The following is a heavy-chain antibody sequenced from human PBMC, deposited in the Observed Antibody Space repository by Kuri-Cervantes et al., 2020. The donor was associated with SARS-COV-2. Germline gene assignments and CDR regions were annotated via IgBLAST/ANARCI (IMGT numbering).Heavy chain of an antibody. CDR2: IYPGDSNT. Sequence: GESLKISCKASGYDFSNYWIGWVRQMPGKGLEWLGIIYPGDSNTRYSPSFLGQATISADKSIQTAFLHWNSLKASDTVMYYCARSDIFDLWGQGTLVTVSS. CDR3: ARSDIFDL. J-gene: IGHJ5*02. D-gene: IGHD3-9*01. V-gene: IGHV5-51*01. CDR1: GYDFSNYW.